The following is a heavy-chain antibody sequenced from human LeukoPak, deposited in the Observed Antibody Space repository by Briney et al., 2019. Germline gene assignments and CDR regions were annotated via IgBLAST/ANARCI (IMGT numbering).Heavy chain of an antibody. CDR1: GYTFTSYG. Sequence: ASVTVSCTASGYTFTSYGISWVRQAPGQGLEWMGWISAYNGNTNYAQKLQGRVTMTTDTSTSTAYMELRSLRSDDTAVYYCARDQGDEEWLVEGRFDYWGQGTLVTVSS. J-gene: IGHJ4*02. CDR2: ISAYNGNT. V-gene: IGHV1-18*01. D-gene: IGHD6-19*01. CDR3: ARDQGDEEWLVEGRFDY.